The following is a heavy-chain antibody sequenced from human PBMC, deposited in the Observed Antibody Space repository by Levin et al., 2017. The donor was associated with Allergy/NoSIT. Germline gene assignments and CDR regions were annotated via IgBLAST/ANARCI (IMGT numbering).Heavy chain of an antibody. CDR1: GGSISTSSYY. V-gene: IGHV4-39*07. J-gene: IGHJ6*02. CDR2: IYFSGST. D-gene: IGHD2-8*01. CDR3: ARDEMVHEIQYYYGIDV. Sequence: SETLSLTCTVSGGSISTSSYYWGWIRQPPGKGLEWIGNIYFSGSTYYTPSLRSRVTISVDTSKNQFSLRLTSVTAADTAVYYCARDEMVHEIQYYYGIDVWGQGTTVTVSS.